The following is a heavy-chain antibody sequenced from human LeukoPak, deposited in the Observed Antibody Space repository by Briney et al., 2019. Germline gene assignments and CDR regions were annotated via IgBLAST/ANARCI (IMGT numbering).Heavy chain of an antibody. CDR2: ISGSGGGT. J-gene: IGHJ6*02. CDR3: AKSRGATDYYGLDV. Sequence: GGSLRLSCAASGFTFSSYAMSWVRQAPGKGLEWVSPISGSGGGTYYADSVKGRFTISRDDSKNTLYLQMNSLRDEDTAVYYCAKSRGATDYYGLDVWGQGTTVTVSS. CDR1: GFTFSSYA. V-gene: IGHV3-23*01.